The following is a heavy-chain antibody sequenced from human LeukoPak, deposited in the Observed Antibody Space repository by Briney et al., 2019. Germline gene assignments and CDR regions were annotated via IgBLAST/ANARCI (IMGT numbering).Heavy chain of an antibody. CDR2: IYYSGST. J-gene: IGHJ3*02. CDR1: GGSFSSSNYY. CDR3: ARAFPFDDYGDPDAFDI. D-gene: IGHD4-17*01. V-gene: IGHV4-39*07. Sequence: SETLSLTCTVSGGSFSSSNYYWGWIRQHPGKGLEWIGNIYYSGSTYYNPSLKSRVTISVDRSKNQFSLKLTSVTAADTAVYYCARAFPFDDYGDPDAFDIWGQGTMVTVSS.